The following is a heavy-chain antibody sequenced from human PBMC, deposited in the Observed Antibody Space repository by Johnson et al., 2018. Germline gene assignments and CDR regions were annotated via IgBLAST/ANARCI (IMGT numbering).Heavy chain of an antibody. D-gene: IGHD6-19*01. V-gene: IGHV3-33*06. CDR1: GFTFNAYG. J-gene: IGHJ4*02. Sequence: QVQLVQSGGGVVQAGRSLRLSCAASGFTFNAYGMHWVRQAPGKGLEWVAVIWYDGSNKYYADSVKGRFTISRDNSRNNLSLQMDSLRAEDTAVYFFAKVEYTSGWYGYFDSWGQGTLVTVSS. CDR3: AKVEYTSGWYGYFDS. CDR2: IWYDGSNK.